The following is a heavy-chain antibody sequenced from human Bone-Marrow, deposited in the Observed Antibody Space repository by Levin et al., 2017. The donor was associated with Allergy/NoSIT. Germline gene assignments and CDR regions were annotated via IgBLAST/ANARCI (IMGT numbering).Heavy chain of an antibody. CDR3: ARGSGGYYYLAATDP. D-gene: IGHD3-10*01. CDR2: IYYTATT. V-gene: IGHV4-31*03. CDR1: GASVSSGSYY. Sequence: SETLSLTCSVSGASVSSGSYYWGWIRQFPGKGLEWIGYIYYTATTYYNPSLKSRLTMSLDTSKNELALNLRSVTAADTAVYYCARGSGGYYYLAATDPWGQGTRVIVSS. J-gene: IGHJ5*02.